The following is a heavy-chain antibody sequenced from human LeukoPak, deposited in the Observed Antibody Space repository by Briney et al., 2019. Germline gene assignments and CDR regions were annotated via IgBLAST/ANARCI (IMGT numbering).Heavy chain of an antibody. V-gene: IGHV4-59*01. CDR3: ARGSPLDY. CDR2: IYYSGST. CDR1: GGSFSGYY. J-gene: IGHJ4*02. Sequence: SETLSLTCAVYGGSFSGYYWSWIRQPPGKGLEWIGYIYYSGSTNYNPSLKSRVTISVDTSKNQFSLKLSSVTAADTAVYYCARGSPLDYWGQGTLVTVSS.